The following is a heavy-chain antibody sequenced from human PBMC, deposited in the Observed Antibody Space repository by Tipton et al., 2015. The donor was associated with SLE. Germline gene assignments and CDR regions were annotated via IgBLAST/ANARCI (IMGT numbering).Heavy chain of an antibody. CDR2: IRGDGGTT. CDR1: GFTFHEYA. D-gene: IGHD3-10*01. J-gene: IGHJ4*02. CDR3: AKDLGMRGIIIGSFDL. V-gene: IGHV3-23*01. Sequence: SLRLSCSASGFTFHEYAMTWVRQAPGKGLQWVRSIRGDGGTTYYPDSVKGRFTVSRDTSKMTLFLQMNSLRGEDTAVYYCAKDLGMRGIIIGSFDLWGQGALVTVSS.